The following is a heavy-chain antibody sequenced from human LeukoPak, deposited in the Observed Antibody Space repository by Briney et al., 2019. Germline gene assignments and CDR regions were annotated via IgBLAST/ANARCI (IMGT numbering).Heavy chain of an antibody. Sequence: GGSLRLSCAASGLTFSGSAMSCVRQTPAKGLEWVSLISGSGNSTYYAHSVKGRFTISRDNSKNTLYLQMNSLRAEDTAVYYCAKVLVLVSANRYYFDYWGQGTLVTVSS. J-gene: IGHJ4*02. D-gene: IGHD2-15*01. CDR2: ISGSGNST. V-gene: IGHV3-23*01. CDR1: GLTFSGSA. CDR3: AKVLVLVSANRYYFDY.